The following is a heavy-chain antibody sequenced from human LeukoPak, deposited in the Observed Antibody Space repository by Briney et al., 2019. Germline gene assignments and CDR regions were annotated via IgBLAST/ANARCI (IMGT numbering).Heavy chain of an antibody. J-gene: IGHJ4*02. CDR2: INQDGSVN. CDR3: ARIGYSSSSLDY. D-gene: IGHD6-6*01. V-gene: IGHV3-7*01. CDR1: RFTFTNYW. Sequence: GRSLRLSCAASRFTFTNYWMSWVRQAPGKGLKWVANINQDGSVNYYMDSIKGRFTISRDNAKNSLFLQMNSLRADDTAVYYCARIGYSSSSLDYWGQGTLVTVSS.